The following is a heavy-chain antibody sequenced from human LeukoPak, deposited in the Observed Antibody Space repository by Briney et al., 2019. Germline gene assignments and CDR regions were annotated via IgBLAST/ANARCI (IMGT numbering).Heavy chain of an antibody. J-gene: IGHJ6*02. CDR3: ARRRLFNGMDV. V-gene: IGHV1-8*01. D-gene: IGHD6-25*01. CDR1: GYTFTSYD. Sequence: ASVKVSCKASGYTFTSYDINGVRQATGRGVEWMGWMNPNSGNTGYAQKFQSRVTMTRNTSISTAYMELSSLRSEDTAVDYCARRRLFNGMDVWGQGTTVTVSS. CDR2: MNPNSGNT.